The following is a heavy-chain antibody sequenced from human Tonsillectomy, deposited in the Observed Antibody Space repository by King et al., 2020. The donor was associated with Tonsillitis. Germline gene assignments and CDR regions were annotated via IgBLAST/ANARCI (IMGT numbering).Heavy chain of an antibody. D-gene: IGHD3-9*01. V-gene: IGHV4-38-2*02. J-gene: IGHJ4*02. Sequence: VQLQESGPGLVKPSETLSLTCAVSGYSISSSYYWGWIRQPPGKGLEWIGSIYHSGSTYYNPSLKSRVTISVDTSKNQFSLKLSSVTAADTALYYCATEYYDILTGYYKGATTGYYFDYRGQGTLVTVSS. CDR3: ATEYYDILTGYYKGATTGYYFDY. CDR1: GYSISSSYY. CDR2: IYHSGST.